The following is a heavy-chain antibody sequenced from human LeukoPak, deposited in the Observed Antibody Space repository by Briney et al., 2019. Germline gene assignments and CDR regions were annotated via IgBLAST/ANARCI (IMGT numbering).Heavy chain of an antibody. CDR1: GFTFSSYS. D-gene: IGHD3-3*01. J-gene: IGHJ4*02. CDR2: ISSSSSYI. V-gene: IGHV3-21*04. CDR3: AKDPSARITIFGVVIGGGWDY. Sequence: GGSLRLSCAASGFTFSSYSMNWVRQAPGKGLEWVSSISSSSSYIYYADSVKGRFTISRDNSKNTLYLQMNSLRAEDTAVYYCAKDPSARITIFGVVIGGGWDYWGQGTLVTVSS.